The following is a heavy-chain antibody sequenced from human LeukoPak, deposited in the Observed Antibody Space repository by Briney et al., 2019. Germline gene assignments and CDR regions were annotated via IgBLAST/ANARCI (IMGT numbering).Heavy chain of an antibody. D-gene: IGHD3-3*01. CDR1: GYTFTSYY. CDR3: ARSFLEFQLQDY. J-gene: IGHJ4*02. V-gene: IGHV1-46*01. Sequence: ASVKVSCKASGYTFTSYYMHWVRQAPGQGLGWMGIINPSGGSTSYAQKFQGRVTMTRDTSTSTVYMELSSLRSEDTAVYYCARSFLEFQLQDYWGQGTLVTVSS. CDR2: INPSGGST.